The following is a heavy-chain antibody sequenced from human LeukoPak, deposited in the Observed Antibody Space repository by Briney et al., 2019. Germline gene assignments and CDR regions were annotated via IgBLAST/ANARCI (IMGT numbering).Heavy chain of an antibody. CDR1: GFTFSSYS. V-gene: IGHV3-21*04. D-gene: IGHD3-3*01. J-gene: IGHJ6*02. CDR3: ARDGKRVTTQFYYYGIDL. CDR2: ISSSSSYI. Sequence: GGSLRLSCAASGFTFSSYSMNWVHQAPGKGLEWVSSISSSSSYIYYADSVKGRFTISRDNAKKSVYLQMNSLRAEDAALYHCARDGKRVTTQFYYYGIDLWGQGTTVTVSS.